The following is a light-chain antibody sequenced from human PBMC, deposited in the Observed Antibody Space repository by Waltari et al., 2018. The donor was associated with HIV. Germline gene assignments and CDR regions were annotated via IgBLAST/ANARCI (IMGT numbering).Light chain of an antibody. CDR1: KSTIGDNY. CDR3: ATWDDSLNGWA. Sequence: QSVMTQPPSASGPPGQGVTISCSGSKSTIGDNYVYWYQQLPGKAPKPLIETNNQRPAGVPDRFSGSKSGTSASLAISGLRSDDEADYYCATWDDSLNGWAFGGGTKLTVL. V-gene: IGLV1-47*01. CDR2: TNN. J-gene: IGLJ3*02.